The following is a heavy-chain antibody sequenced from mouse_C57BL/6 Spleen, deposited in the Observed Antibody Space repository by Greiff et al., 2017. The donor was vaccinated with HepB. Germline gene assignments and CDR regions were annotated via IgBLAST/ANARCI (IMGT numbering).Heavy chain of an antibody. Sequence: VQLQQSGAELVRPGSSVKMSCKTSGYTFTSYGINWVKQRPGQGLEWIGYIYIGNGYTEYNEKFKGKATLTSDTSSSTAYMQLSSLTSEDSAIYFCARSLYYYGSSYGDYFDYWGQGTTLTVSS. D-gene: IGHD1-1*01. CDR2: IYIGNGYT. CDR3: ARSLYYYGSSYGDYFDY. J-gene: IGHJ2*01. CDR1: GYTFTSYG. V-gene: IGHV1-58*01.